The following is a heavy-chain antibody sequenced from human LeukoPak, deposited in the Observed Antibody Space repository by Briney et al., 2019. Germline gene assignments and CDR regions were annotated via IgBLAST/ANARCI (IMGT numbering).Heavy chain of an antibody. V-gene: IGHV3-23*01. J-gene: IGHJ4*02. CDR1: GFMFRNHG. CDR2: ISGSGDNT. Sequence: GGSLRLSCAASGFMFRNHGMNWVRQAPGKGLEWLSTISGSGDNTYYADSVKGRFTVSRDNSKNTLYLQMKSLRAEDTALYYCARYPYYYDSSGYGAFDLWGQGILVTVSS. CDR3: ARYPYYYDSSGYGAFDL. D-gene: IGHD3-22*01.